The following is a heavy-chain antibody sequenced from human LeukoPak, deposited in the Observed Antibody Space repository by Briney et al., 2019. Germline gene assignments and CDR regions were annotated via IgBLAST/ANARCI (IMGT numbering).Heavy chain of an antibody. J-gene: IGHJ4*02. CDR2: INHIGGT. CDR3: ARHGGMGFREYYFDY. V-gene: IGHV4-34*01. D-gene: IGHD2-15*01. CDR1: GESFSGSY. Sequence: SETLSLTCAVYGESFSGSYWSWIRQPPGKGLEWIGEINHIGGTYYNPSLKSRVTISVDTSKNQFSLKLSSVTAADTAVYYCARHGGMGFREYYFDYWGQGTLVTVSS.